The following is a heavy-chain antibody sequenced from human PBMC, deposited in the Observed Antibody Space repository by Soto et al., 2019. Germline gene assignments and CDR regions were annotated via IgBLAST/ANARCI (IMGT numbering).Heavy chain of an antibody. J-gene: IGHJ4*02. D-gene: IGHD4-17*01. CDR1: GFTFSSYD. CDR3: ARTTTTKSRDY. Sequence: EAHLLESGGGLVQPGGSLGLSCAASGFTFSSYDMSWVRQAPGKGLEYVSSISVTGSGTYYADSVKGRFTISRDNSKNTLYLQMNSLRVEDTAVYYCARTTTTKSRDYWGQGTLVTVSS. V-gene: IGHV3-23*01. CDR2: ISVTGSGT.